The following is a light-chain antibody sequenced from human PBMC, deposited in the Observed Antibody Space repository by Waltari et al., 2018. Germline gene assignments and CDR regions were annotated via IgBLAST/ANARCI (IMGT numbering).Light chain of an antibody. J-gene: IGLJ3*02. V-gene: IGLV4-69*01. CDR3: QTGGHGTWV. Sequence: RPGQGPRFLKKFNSDGSHRKGDDIPDRCSASNSATEYYLTISSLQSEDEADYYCQTGGHGTWVFGGGTKLTVL. CDR2: FNSDGSH.